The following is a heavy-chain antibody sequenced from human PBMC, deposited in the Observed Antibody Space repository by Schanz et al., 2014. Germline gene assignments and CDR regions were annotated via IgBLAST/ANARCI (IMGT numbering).Heavy chain of an antibody. Sequence: QVQLQESGPGLVKPSETLSLTCTASGGSISNYHWSWFQQPPGKGLEWLGYIYSSGNTNYNPSLKRRVTISVDTSKNHFSQTLSSVAATDTAVYYCARHGGIPYYPMDVWGQGTTVTVSS. CDR2: IYSSGNT. V-gene: IGHV4-59*01. CDR3: ARHGGIPYYPMDV. J-gene: IGHJ6*02. CDR1: GGSISNYH. D-gene: IGHD3-16*01.